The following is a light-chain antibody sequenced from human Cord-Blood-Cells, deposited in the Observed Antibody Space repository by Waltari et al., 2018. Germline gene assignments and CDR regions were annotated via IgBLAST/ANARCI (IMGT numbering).Light chain of an antibody. Sequence: QSALTQPRSVSGSPGQSVTISCTGTSSAVGGCNYVSWYQQHPGKAPKPMIYDVSTRPAGVPDLFAGSKSGNTASLTISGLQAEDEADYYCCSYAGSYTWVFGGVTELTVL. CDR1: SSAVGGCNY. CDR2: DVS. J-gene: IGLJ3*02. V-gene: IGLV2-11*01. CDR3: CSYAGSYTWV.